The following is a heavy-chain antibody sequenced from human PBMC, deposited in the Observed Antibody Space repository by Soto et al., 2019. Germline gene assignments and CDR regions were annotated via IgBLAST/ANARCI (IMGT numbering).Heavy chain of an antibody. CDR1: GYTFTSYA. V-gene: IGHV1-3*01. CDR3: ARRRQQPNTYYLDY. CDR2: INAGNGNT. D-gene: IGHD6-13*01. Sequence: ASVKVSCKASGYTFTSYAMHWVRQAPGQRLEWMGWINAGNGNTKYSQKFQGRVTMTTDTSTSTAYMELRSLRSDDTAVYYCARRRQQPNTYYLDYWGQGTLVTVSS. J-gene: IGHJ4*02.